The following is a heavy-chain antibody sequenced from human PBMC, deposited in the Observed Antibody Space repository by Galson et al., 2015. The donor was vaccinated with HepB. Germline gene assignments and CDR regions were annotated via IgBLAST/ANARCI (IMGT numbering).Heavy chain of an antibody. D-gene: IGHD2-2*01. J-gene: IGHJ6*02. CDR2: IYYSGST. V-gene: IGHV4-39*07. CDR3: ARVGADIVLVPAGMGLNKKEYNDYGMDV. Sequence: LSLTCTVSGGSISSTSYYWGWVRQPPGKGLEWIGNIYYSGSTSYNPSLKSRVIISVDTSKNQFSLRLSSVTAADTAVYYCARVGADIVLVPAGMGLNKKEYNDYGMDVWGHGTTVIVSS. CDR1: GGSISSTSYY.